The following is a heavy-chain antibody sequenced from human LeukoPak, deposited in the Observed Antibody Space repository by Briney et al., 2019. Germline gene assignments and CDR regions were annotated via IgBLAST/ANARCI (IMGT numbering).Heavy chain of an antibody. CDR1: GGTFSSYA. V-gene: IGHV1-69*05. D-gene: IGHD1-26*01. Sequence: SVKVSCKASGGTFSSYAISWVRQAPGQGLEWMGGIIPIFGTANYAQKFQGRVTITTDESTSTAYMELSSLRSEDTAVYYCARGMRATSLPTQVGFDYWGQGTLVTVSS. J-gene: IGHJ4*02. CDR3: ARGMRATSLPTQVGFDY. CDR2: IIPIFGTA.